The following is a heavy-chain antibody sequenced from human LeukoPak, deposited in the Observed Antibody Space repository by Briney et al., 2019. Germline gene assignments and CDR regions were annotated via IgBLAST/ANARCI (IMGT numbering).Heavy chain of an antibody. Sequence: PSETLSLTCAVFGGFFSGYYWNWIRQPPGKGLEWIGQINPSRNTNYNPSLKSRVTISVDTSKKQFSLKLSSVTAADTAVYYCARRYDFWSGYPPPLDYWGQGTLVTVSS. CDR2: INPSRNT. D-gene: IGHD3-3*01. J-gene: IGHJ4*02. CDR1: GGFFSGYY. V-gene: IGHV4-34*01. CDR3: ARRYDFWSGYPPPLDY.